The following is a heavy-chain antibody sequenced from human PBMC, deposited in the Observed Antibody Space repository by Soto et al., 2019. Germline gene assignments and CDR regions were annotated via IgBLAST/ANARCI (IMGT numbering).Heavy chain of an antibody. CDR2: IYYSGST. CDR3: AREHSGNTEPDAFDI. Sequence: QVQLQESGPGLVKPSQTLSLTCTVSGGSISSGDYYWSWIRQPPGKGLEWIGYIYYSGSTYYNPSLKSRVTISVDTSKNQFSLKLSSVTAADTDVYYCAREHSGNTEPDAFDIWGQGTMVTVSS. D-gene: IGHD1-26*01. J-gene: IGHJ3*02. CDR1: GGSISSGDYY. V-gene: IGHV4-30-4*01.